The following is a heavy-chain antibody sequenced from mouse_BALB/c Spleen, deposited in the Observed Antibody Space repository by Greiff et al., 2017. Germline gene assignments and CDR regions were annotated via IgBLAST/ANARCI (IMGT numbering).Heavy chain of an antibody. CDR1: GFTFSSYG. J-gene: IGHJ1*01. Sequence: EVKVVESGGGLVQPGGSLKLSCAASGFTFSSYGMSWVRQTPDKRLELVATINSNGGSTSYPDSVTGRFTISRNIAKNTLYLQMSSLKSEDTSIYYCTRDDEYYGSSYRLCWYFDVWGAGTTVTGSS. D-gene: IGHD1-1*01. CDR3: TRDDEYYGSSYRLCWYFDV. CDR2: INSNGGST. V-gene: IGHV5-6-3*01.